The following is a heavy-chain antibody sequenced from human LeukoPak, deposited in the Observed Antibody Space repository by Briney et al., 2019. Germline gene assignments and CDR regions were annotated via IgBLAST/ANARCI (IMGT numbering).Heavy chain of an antibody. D-gene: IGHD1-26*01. CDR2: ISSSSSYI. CDR3: ARVTWERLNDY. V-gene: IGHV3-21*01. J-gene: IGHJ4*02. Sequence: PGGSLLLSCAASGFTFSSYSMNWVRPAPGKGLEWVSSISSSSSYIYYADSVKGRLTISRDNAKNSLYLQMNSLRAEDTAVYYCARVTWERLNDYWGQGTLVTVSS. CDR1: GFTFSSYS.